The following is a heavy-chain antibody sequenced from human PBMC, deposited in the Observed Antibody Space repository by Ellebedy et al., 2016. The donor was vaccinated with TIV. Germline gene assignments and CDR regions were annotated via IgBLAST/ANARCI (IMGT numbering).Heavy chain of an antibody. CDR2: INPSGGST. D-gene: IGHD2-15*01. Sequence: ASVKVSXXASGYTFTSYYMHWVRQAPEQGLEWMGIINPSGGSTSYAQKFQGRVTMTRDTSTSTVYMELSSLRSEDTAVYYCARTGRRSSGGSCYSRWCGSYFDYWGQGTLVTVSS. V-gene: IGHV1-46*01. CDR1: GYTFTSYY. J-gene: IGHJ4*02. CDR3: ARTGRRSSGGSCYSRWCGSYFDY.